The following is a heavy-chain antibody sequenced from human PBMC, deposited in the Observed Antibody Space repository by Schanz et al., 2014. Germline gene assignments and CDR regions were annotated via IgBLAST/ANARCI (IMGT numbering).Heavy chain of an antibody. CDR1: GSTFSIYA. CDR3: AKDHPSSGWPAFDV. Sequence: VQLVESGGGLVQPGGSARLSCGASGSTFSIYAMHWVRQAPGKGLEWVSAINGNGGITYYADPVKGRFTISRDNSKNTLYLQMNSLRADDSAIYYCAKDHPSSGWPAFDVWGQGTQVTVSS. J-gene: IGHJ4*02. V-gene: IGHV3-23*04. CDR2: INGNGGIT. D-gene: IGHD6-19*01.